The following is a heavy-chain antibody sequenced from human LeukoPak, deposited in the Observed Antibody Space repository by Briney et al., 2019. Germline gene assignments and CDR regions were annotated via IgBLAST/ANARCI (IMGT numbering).Heavy chain of an antibody. D-gene: IGHD6-19*01. V-gene: IGHV1-69*11. CDR3: ASGGASGSGWYYFDY. CDR1: GGTFSSYA. J-gene: IGHJ4*02. Sequence: SVKVSCKASGGTFSSYAISWVRQAPGQGLEWMGRIIPILGTANYAQKFQGRVTITTDESTSTAYMEPSSLRSEDTAVYYCASGGASGSGWYYFDYWGQGTLVTVSS. CDR2: IIPILGTA.